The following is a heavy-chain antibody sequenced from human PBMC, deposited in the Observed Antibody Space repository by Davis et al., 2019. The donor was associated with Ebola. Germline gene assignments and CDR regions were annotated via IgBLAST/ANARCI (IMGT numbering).Heavy chain of an antibody. CDR1: GYTFTNYW. Sequence: KVSCKASGYTFTNYWIGWVRQRPGKGLEWMGITYPGDSDTRYSPSFQGQVTISADKSISTAYLQWSSLKASDTAMYYCAKQTNCIGSSCYGSFDFWGQGTLVTVSS. V-gene: IGHV5-51*01. CDR3: AKQTNCIGSSCYGSFDF. D-gene: IGHD2-15*01. J-gene: IGHJ4*02. CDR2: TYPGDSDT.